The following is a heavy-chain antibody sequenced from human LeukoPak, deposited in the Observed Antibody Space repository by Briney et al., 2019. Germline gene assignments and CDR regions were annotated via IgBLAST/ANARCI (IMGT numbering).Heavy chain of an antibody. CDR3: AKDRLREGTVITLDF. J-gene: IGHJ4*02. Sequence: GGSLRLFCAASGFSVSSNYMSWVRQTPGKGLEWISTISGSGRDTFYEDSVKGRFTISRDSSNKTLSLQMNSLSAADTAVYYCAKDRLREGTVITLDFWGQGTLVTVSS. D-gene: IGHD4-17*01. CDR1: GFSVSSNY. CDR2: ISGSGRDT. V-gene: IGHV3-23*01.